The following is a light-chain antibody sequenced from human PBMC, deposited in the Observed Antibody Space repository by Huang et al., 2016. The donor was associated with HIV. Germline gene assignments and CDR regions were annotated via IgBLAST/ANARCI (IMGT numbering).Light chain of an antibody. CDR1: QGVSSN. V-gene: IGKV3-15*01. Sequence: ERVMTQSPETLSVSPGERATLSCRASQGVSSNLAWYQQKPGQAPWLLIYGASTRVTGIPARFSGSGSETDFTLTIRSLQSEDSAVYYCQQYNNWPRTFGQGTKLEIK. CDR2: GAS. CDR3: QQYNNWPRT. J-gene: IGKJ2*01.